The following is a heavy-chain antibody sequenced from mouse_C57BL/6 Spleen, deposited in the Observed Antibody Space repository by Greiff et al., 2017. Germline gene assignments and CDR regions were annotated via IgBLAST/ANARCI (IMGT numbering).Heavy chain of an antibody. CDR2: ITHSGET. V-gene: IGHV12-3*01. J-gene: IGHJ3*01. Sequence: VHLVESGPGLVKPSQSLFLTCSITGFPITSGYYWIWIRQSPGKPLEWMGYITHSGETFYNPSLQSPISITRETSKNQFFLQLNSVTTEDTAMYYCAGDRSGNQAWFAYWGQGTLVTVSA. CDR3: AGDRSGNQAWFAY. CDR1: GFPITSGYY.